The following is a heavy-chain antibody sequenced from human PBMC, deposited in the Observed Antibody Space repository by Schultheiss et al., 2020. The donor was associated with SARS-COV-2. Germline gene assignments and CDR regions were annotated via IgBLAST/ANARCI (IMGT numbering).Heavy chain of an antibody. Sequence: GGSLRLSCAASGFTFSDYYMSLIRQAPGKGLEWVSYISSSGSTIYYADSVKGRFTISRDNAKNSLYLQMNSLRAEDTAVYYCAREEYSSSSGNQYLDYWGQGTPVTVSS. J-gene: IGHJ4*02. D-gene: IGHD6-6*01. CDR3: AREEYSSSSGNQYLDY. V-gene: IGHV3-11*04. CDR2: ISSSGSTI. CDR1: GFTFSDYY.